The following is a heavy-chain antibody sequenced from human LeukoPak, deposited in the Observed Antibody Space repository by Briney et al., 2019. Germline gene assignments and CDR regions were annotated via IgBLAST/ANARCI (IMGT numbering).Heavy chain of an antibody. D-gene: IGHD6-19*01. J-gene: IGHJ4*02. CDR1: GGSFSGYY. CDR3: ARPHSGWYRHACFDY. Sequence: PSETLSLTCAVYGGSFSGYYWSWIRQPPGKGLEWIGEINHSGSTNYNPSLKSRVTISVDTSKNQFSLKLSSVTAADTAVYYCARPHSGWYRHACFDYWGQGTLVTVSS. V-gene: IGHV4-34*01. CDR2: INHSGST.